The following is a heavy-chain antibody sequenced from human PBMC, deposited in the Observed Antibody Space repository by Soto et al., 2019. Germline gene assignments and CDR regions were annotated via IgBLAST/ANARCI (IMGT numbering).Heavy chain of an antibody. J-gene: IGHJ6*02. CDR2: ISYDGSNK. CDR1: GFTFSSYA. CDR3: ARDQAGTYSYYYYGMDV. D-gene: IGHD1-1*01. V-gene: IGHV3-30-3*01. Sequence: GGSLRLSCAASGFTFSSYAMHWVRQAPGKGLEWVAVISYDGSNKYYADSVKGRFTISRDNSKNTLYLQMNSLRAEDTAVYYCARDQAGTYSYYYYGMDVWDQGTTVTVSS.